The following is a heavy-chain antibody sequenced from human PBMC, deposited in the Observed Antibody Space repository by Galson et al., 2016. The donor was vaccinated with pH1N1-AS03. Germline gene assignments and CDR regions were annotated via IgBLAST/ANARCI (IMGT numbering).Heavy chain of an antibody. Sequence: SETLSLTCTVSGDSVSGGTYYWNWIRQPPGKGLEWIGYICYTGITNYNPSLESRLTISIDRSKNQISLTLGSVTAADTAMNYCARNGVLTGYHATGRERVDYWGQGTLVTVSS. J-gene: IGHJ4*02. CDR1: GDSVSGGTYY. D-gene: IGHD3-9*01. V-gene: IGHV4-61*01. CDR3: ARNGVLTGYHATGRERVDY. CDR2: ICYTGIT.